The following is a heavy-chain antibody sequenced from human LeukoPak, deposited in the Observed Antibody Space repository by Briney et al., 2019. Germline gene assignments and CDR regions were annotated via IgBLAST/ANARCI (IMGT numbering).Heavy chain of an antibody. D-gene: IGHD6-13*01. CDR3: AKHIAAAGSNFDY. V-gene: IGHV3-23*01. CDR1: GFTFSSYA. CDR2: ISGSGGST. J-gene: IGHJ4*02. Sequence: TGGSLRLSCAASGFTFSSYAMSWVRQAPGKGLEWVSAISGSGGSTYYADSVKGRFTIPRDNSKNTLYLQMNSLRAEDTAVYYCAKHIAAAGSNFDYWGQGTLVTVSS.